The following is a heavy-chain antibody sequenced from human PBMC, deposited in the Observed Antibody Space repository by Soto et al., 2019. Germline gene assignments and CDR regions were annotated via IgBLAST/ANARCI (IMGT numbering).Heavy chain of an antibody. CDR2: VSSSGST. CDR1: GGPISGDH. D-gene: IGHD3-22*01. J-gene: IGHJ3*02. V-gene: IGHV4-59*01. Sequence: PSETLSLTCTVSGGPISGDHWNWIRQPPGKGLEWIAYVSSSGSTKYNPSLKSRVTISIDTTKNQFSLRLSSVTAADTAVYYCASGFYDSRGYSEAFDIWGQGTKVTVSS. CDR3: ASGFYDSRGYSEAFDI.